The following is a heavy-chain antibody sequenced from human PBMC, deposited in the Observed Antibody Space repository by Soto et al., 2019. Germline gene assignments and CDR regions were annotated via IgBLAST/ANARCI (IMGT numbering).Heavy chain of an antibody. D-gene: IGHD1-26*01. J-gene: IGHJ4*02. CDR2: IYYSGST. CDR1: GGSISSGDYY. CDR3: AREVLSGSYLFDY. V-gene: IGHV4-30-4*01. Sequence: SETLSLTCTVSGGSISSGDYYWSWIRQPPGRGLEWIGYIYYSGSTYYNPSLKSRVTISVDTSKNQFSLKLSSVTAADTAVYYCAREVLSGSYLFDYWGQGTLVTVSS.